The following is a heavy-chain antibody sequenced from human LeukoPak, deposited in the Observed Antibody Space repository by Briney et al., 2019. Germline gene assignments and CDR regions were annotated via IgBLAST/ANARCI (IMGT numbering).Heavy chain of an antibody. CDR2: INHSGST. D-gene: IGHD1-26*01. J-gene: IGHJ4*02. Sequence: PSETLSLTCAVYGGSFSGYYWNWIRQPPGKGLEWIGEINHSGSTNYNPSLKSRVTISVDTSKNQFSLKLSSVTAADTAVYYCARGRGRWELLNWGQGTLVTVSS. CDR3: ARGRGRWELLN. V-gene: IGHV4-34*01. CDR1: GGSFSGYY.